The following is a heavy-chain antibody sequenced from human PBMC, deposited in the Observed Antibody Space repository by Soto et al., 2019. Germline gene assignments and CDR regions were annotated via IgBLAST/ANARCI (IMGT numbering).Heavy chain of an antibody. CDR2: ISYDGSNT. CDR3: AKDRRGRDGMDV. D-gene: IGHD3-10*01. J-gene: IGHJ6*02. V-gene: IGHV3-30*18. CDR1: GFTFSNYA. Sequence: QVQLVESGGGVVQPGRSLRLSCAASGFTFSNYAVHWVRQAPGKGLEWVALISYDGSNTYYADSVKGRFTISRDNSENTLYLQMISLRAKDTAMYYCAKDRRGRDGMDVWGQGTTVIVSS.